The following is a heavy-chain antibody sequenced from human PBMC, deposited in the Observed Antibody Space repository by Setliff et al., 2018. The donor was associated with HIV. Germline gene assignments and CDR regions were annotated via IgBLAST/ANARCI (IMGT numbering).Heavy chain of an antibody. CDR2: IYHSGST. Sequence: SETLSLTCAVSGYSISSGFYWGWIRQPPGKGLEWIGSIYHSGSTYYNPSLKSRVTISVDTSKNQFSLKLISVSAADTAVYYCAKLLPAADMAREIDSWGQGTLVTVSS. CDR3: AKLLPAADMAREIDS. D-gene: IGHD2-2*01. CDR1: GYSISSGFY. J-gene: IGHJ4*02. V-gene: IGHV4-38-2*01.